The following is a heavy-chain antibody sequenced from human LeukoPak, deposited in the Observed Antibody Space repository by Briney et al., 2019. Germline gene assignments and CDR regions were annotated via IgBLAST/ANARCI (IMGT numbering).Heavy chain of an antibody. J-gene: IGHJ4*02. V-gene: IGHV4-38-2*01. Sequence: NPSETLSLTCAVSGYSISSGYYWGWIRQPPGKGLEWIGSIYHSGSTYYNPSLKSRVTISVDTSGTSRNQFSLKLRSVTAADTAVYYCARLYYDGGYTYYFDHWGQGTLVAVSS. CDR3: ARLYYDGGYTYYFDH. D-gene: IGHD3-16*01. CDR2: IYHSGST. CDR1: GYSISSGYY.